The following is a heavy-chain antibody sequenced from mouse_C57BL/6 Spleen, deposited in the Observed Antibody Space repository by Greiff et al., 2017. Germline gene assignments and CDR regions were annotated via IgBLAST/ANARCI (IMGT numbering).Heavy chain of an antibody. CDR2: IDPSDSYT. Sequence: QVQLQQPGAELVMPGASVKLSCKASGYTFTSYWMHWVKQRPGQGLEWIGEIDPSDSYTNYNQKFKGKSTLTVDKSSSTAYMQLSSLTSEDSAVYYCARRHNGYPFFAYWGQGTLVTVSA. CDR1: GYTFTSYW. V-gene: IGHV1-69*01. CDR3: ARRHNGYPFFAY. J-gene: IGHJ3*01. D-gene: IGHD3-1*01.